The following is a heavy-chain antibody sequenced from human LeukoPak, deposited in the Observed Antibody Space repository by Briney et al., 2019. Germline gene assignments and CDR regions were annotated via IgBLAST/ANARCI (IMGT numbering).Heavy chain of an antibody. V-gene: IGHV1-2*02. D-gene: IGHD3-9*01. CDR1: GYTFTGYY. CDR2: INPNSGGT. J-gene: IGHJ4*02. Sequence: ASVKVSCKASGYTFTGYYMHWVRQAPGQGLEWMGWINPNSGGTNYAQKFQDRVTMTRDTSISTAYMELSRLRSDDTAVYYCARARNVLRYFDWLPITDYWGQGTLVTVSS. CDR3: ARARNVLRYFDWLPITDY.